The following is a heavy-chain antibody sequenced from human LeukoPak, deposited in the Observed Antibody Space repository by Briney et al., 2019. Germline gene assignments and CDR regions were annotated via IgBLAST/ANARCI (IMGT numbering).Heavy chain of an antibody. CDR1: GITFSSYS. J-gene: IGHJ3*02. CDR2: ISSSSSYI. CDR3: ASGRVRDIVVVPAARSAFDI. Sequence: GGSLRLSCAASGITFSSYSMTWVRQAPGKGLEWVSSISSSSSYIYYADSVKGRFTISRDNAKNSLYLQMNSLRAEDTAVYYCASGRVRDIVVVPAARSAFDIWGQGTMVTVSS. V-gene: IGHV3-21*01. D-gene: IGHD2-2*01.